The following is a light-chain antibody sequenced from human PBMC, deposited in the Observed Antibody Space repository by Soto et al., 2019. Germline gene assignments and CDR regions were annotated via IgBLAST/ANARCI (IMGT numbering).Light chain of an antibody. CDR2: DVT. V-gene: IGLV2-14*01. CDR3: SSYTTSSSYV. CDR1: SSDVGGYIY. J-gene: IGLJ1*01. Sequence: SALTQPASVSGYPGQSFTIPCTGTSSDVGGYIYVSWYQQHPGKAPKLMIYDVTSRRSGVSYRFSGSKSGNTASLTISGLQAEDEADYYCSSYTTSSSYVFGTGTKVTVL.